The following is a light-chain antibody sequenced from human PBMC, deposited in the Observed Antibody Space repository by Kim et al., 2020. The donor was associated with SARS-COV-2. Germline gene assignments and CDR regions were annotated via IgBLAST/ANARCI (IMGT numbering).Light chain of an antibody. CDR1: QSISTW. Sequence: DIQMTQSPSTLSASVGDRVTITCRGSQSISTWLAWYQQKPGRAPKLLIYDVSTLESGVPARFSGSGSGTEFTLTINSLQPDDFATYYCQQYNTYSWTFGKGTKVDIK. CDR3: QQYNTYSWT. V-gene: IGKV1-5*01. CDR2: DVS. J-gene: IGKJ1*01.